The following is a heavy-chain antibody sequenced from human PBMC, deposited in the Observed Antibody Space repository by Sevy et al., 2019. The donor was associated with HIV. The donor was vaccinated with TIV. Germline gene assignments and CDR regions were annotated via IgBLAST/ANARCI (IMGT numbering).Heavy chain of an antibody. D-gene: IGHD6-19*01. J-gene: IGHJ3*02. Sequence: ASVKVSCKASGYTFTSYGISWVRQAPGQGLEWMGWISAYNGNTNYAQTLQGRVTMTTDTSTSTAYMELRSLRSDDTAVYYCARTYSSGWYDAFDIWGQGTMVTVSS. CDR3: ARTYSSGWYDAFDI. CDR2: ISAYNGNT. CDR1: GYTFTSYG. V-gene: IGHV1-18*01.